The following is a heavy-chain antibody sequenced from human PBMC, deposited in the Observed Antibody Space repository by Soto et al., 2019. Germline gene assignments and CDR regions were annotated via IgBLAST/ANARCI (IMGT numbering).Heavy chain of an antibody. CDR2: IYHSGST. V-gene: IGHV4-4*02. J-gene: IGHJ3*02. D-gene: IGHD3-16*01. Sequence: QVQLQESGPGLVKPSGTLSLTCAVSSGSISSSNWWSWVRQPPGKGLEWIGEIYHSGSTNYNPSLKSRVTISVDKSKNQFSLKLSSVTAADTAVYYCARGYYDDIWGSSGAFDIWGQGTMVTVSS. CDR1: SGSISSSNW. CDR3: ARGYYDDIWGSSGAFDI.